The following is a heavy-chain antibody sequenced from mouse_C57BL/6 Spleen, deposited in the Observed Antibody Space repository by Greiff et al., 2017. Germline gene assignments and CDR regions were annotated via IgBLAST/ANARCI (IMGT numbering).Heavy chain of an antibody. CDR3: ARGDYYGSTPWFAY. CDR1: GYSFTGYY. D-gene: IGHD1-1*01. Sequence: EVQLQQSGPELVKPGASVKISCKASGYSFTGYYMNWVKQSPEKSLEWIGEINPSTGGTTYNQKFKAKATLTVDKSSSTAYMQLKSLTAEDTAVYYCARGDYYGSTPWFAYWGQGTQV. J-gene: IGHJ3*01. V-gene: IGHV1-42*01. CDR2: INPSTGGT.